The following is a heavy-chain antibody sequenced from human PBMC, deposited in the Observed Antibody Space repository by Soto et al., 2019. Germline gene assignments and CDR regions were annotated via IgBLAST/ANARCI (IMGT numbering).Heavy chain of an antibody. CDR1: GFTFSSSW. V-gene: IGHV3-74*01. J-gene: IGHJ4*02. D-gene: IGHD3-10*01. CDR2: IKTDGSST. Sequence: PGGSLRLSCAASGFTFSSSWMHWVRQAPGKGLVWVSRIKTDGSSTTYADSVKGRFTISRDNAKNTLYLQMNSLRAEDTAVYYCARWFRIDYWGQGTLVTV. CDR3: ARWFRIDY.